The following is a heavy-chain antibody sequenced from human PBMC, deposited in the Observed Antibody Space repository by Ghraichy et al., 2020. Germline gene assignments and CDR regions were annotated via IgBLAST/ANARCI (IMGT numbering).Heavy chain of an antibody. CDR2: IYYSGST. CDR1: GGSISSYY. D-gene: IGHD4-17*01. CDR3: ARFDYGDYTVFDY. Sequence: SETLSLTCTVSGGSISSYYWSWIRQPPGKGLEWIGYIYYSGSTNYNPSLKSRVTISVDTSKNQFSLKLSSVTAADTAVYYCARFDYGDYTVFDYWGQGTLVTVSS. V-gene: IGHV4-59*01. J-gene: IGHJ4*02.